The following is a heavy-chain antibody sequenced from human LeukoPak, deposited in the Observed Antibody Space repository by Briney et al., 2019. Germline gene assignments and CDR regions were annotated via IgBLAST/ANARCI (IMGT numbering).Heavy chain of an antibody. CDR1: GYNFTSYW. V-gene: IGHV5-51*01. J-gene: IGHJ3*02. D-gene: IGHD6-6*01. CDR3: ARPLRENSSSRPRVRAFDI. Sequence: GESLKISCKGSGYNFTSYWIGWVRQMPGKGLEWMGIIYPGDSDTRYSPSFQGQVTISADKSISTAYLQWSSLKASDTAMYYCARPLRENSSSRPRVRAFDIWGQGTMVTVSS. CDR2: IYPGDSDT.